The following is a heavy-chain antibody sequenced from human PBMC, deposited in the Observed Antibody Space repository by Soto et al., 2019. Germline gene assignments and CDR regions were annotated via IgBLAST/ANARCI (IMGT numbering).Heavy chain of an antibody. Sequence: PSETLSLTCTVSGGSISSYYWSWIRQPAGKGLEWIGRIYTSGSTNYNPSLKSRVTMSLDTSKTQFSLRLTSVTAAGTAVYYCEGWSGYYNIDVWGQGTTVTVSS. CDR1: GGSISSYY. D-gene: IGHD3-3*01. V-gene: IGHV4-4*07. J-gene: IGHJ6*02. CDR3: EGWSGYYNIDV. CDR2: IYTSGST.